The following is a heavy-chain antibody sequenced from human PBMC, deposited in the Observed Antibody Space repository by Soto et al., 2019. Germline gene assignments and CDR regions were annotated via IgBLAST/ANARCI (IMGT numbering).Heavy chain of an antibody. CDR1: GGSISSSSYY. Sequence: TSETLSLTCTVSGGSISSSSYYWGWIRQPPGKGLEWIGSIYYSGSTYYNPSLKSRVTISVDTSKNQFSLKLSSVTAADTAVYYCARQTPPNYYGSGSWLDNWGQGTLVTVSS. CDR2: IYYSGST. CDR3: ARQTPPNYYGSGSWLDN. J-gene: IGHJ4*02. D-gene: IGHD3-10*01. V-gene: IGHV4-39*01.